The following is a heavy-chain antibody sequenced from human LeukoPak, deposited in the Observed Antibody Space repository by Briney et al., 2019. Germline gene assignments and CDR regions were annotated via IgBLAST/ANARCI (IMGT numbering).Heavy chain of an antibody. J-gene: IGHJ4*02. D-gene: IGHD2-2*01. CDR3: ARAGGGYCSSTRCYSFDY. Sequence: ASVKVSCKASGYTFPSYGISWVRQAPGQGLEWMGWISAYNGNTNYAQKLQGRVTMTTDTSTSTAYMELRSLRSDDTAVYYCARAGGGYCSSTRCYSFDYWGQGTLVTVSS. CDR2: ISAYNGNT. V-gene: IGHV1-18*01. CDR1: GYTFPSYG.